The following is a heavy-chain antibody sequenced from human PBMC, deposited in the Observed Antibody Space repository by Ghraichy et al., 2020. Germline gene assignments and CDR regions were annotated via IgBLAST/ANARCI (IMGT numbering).Heavy chain of an antibody. D-gene: IGHD3-10*01. CDR2: ISSRGRAI. V-gene: IGHV3-48*02. J-gene: IGHJ6*02. CDR3: AGDRGCGYCMDV. CDR1: GSMFRNYH. Sequence: GGSLRLSCVASGSMFRNYHMNWVRQAPGKGLEWLSYISSRGRAIYNADSVKGRFTISRDNAKNSLYLQMNSLRDEDTAVYYCAGDRGCGYCMDVWGRGTTVTVSS.